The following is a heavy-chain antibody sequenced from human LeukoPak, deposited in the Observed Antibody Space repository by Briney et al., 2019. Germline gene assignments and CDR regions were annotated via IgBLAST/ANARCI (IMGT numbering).Heavy chain of an antibody. D-gene: IGHD3-10*01. V-gene: IGHV3-23*01. CDR1: GFTFSSYA. CDR2: ISGSGGST. Sequence: PGGSLRLSCAASGFTFSSYAMSWVRQAPGKGLEWVSAISGSGGSTYYADSVKGRFTISRDNSKNTLYLQMNSLRAEDTAVYYCAKGKYYYGSGSYYFDYRGQGTLVTVSS. J-gene: IGHJ4*02. CDR3: AKGKYYYGSGSYYFDY.